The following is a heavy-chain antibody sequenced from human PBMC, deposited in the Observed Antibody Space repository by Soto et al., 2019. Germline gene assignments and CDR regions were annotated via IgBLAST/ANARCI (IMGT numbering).Heavy chain of an antibody. CDR1: GASVSSGSYY. Sequence: SETLSLTCTVSGASVSSGSYYWSWIRQPPGKGLEWIGYVYYIGSPNYNPSLKSRVTMAVDTSKNQFSLKLSSVTAADTAVYYCAKQHYYHDSSGFYAEYFQHWGQGTLVTVSS. V-gene: IGHV4-61*01. CDR3: AKQHYYHDSSGFYAEYFQH. D-gene: IGHD3-22*01. CDR2: VYYIGSP. J-gene: IGHJ1*01.